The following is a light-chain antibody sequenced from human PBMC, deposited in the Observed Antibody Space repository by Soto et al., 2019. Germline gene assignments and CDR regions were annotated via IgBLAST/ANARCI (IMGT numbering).Light chain of an antibody. CDR3: LQDFKYPRT. CDR2: GAF. V-gene: IGKV1-6*01. Sequence: AIQMTQSPSSLSVSVGDRVTITCRASQDIRTELGWYQQKPGKAPRLLIYGAFSLQSGVPSRFSGSGSGTDYPLTISTLQPDDFATSDCLQDFKYPRTSGQGPKVEV. CDR1: QDIRTE. J-gene: IGKJ1*01.